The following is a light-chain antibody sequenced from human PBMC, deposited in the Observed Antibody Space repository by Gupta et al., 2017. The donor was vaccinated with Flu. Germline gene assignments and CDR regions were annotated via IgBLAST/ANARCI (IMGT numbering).Light chain of an antibody. CDR3: QSFVV. Sequence: CTLSSGSIASNYVQWYQQRPGTSPTAVIFEDNQRPSGVPDRFSGSIDSSSNSASLTISGLKTEDEADYYCQSFVVFGGGTKLTVV. V-gene: IGLV6-57*01. CDR1: SGSIASNY. J-gene: IGLJ3*02. CDR2: EDN.